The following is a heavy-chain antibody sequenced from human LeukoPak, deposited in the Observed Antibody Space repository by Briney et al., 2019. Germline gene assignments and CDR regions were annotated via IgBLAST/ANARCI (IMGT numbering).Heavy chain of an antibody. J-gene: IGHJ4*02. Sequence: GASVKVSCKASGYSFTEFYMHWVRQAPGQGLEWMGWINPNKGGTIYAQKFQGRVTMTRDTSTSTAYMELSSLTSDDTAVYYCARDITKVGATLQNYWGQGTLVSVSS. CDR1: GYSFTEFY. D-gene: IGHD1-26*01. V-gene: IGHV1-2*02. CDR2: INPNKGGT. CDR3: ARDITKVGATLQNY.